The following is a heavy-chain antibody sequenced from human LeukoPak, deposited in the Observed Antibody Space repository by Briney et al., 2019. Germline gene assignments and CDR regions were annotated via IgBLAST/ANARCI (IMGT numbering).Heavy chain of an antibody. J-gene: IGHJ4*02. Sequence: GGSLRLSCAASGFSFSNYAMSWVRQAPGKGLEWVSGISGSGGSTYYADSVKGRFTISRDNSKNTLYLQMNSLRAEDTAVHYCAKVRSTYHTNDYWGQGTLVTVSS. CDR3: AKVRSTYHTNDY. V-gene: IGHV3-23*01. CDR1: GFSFSNYA. D-gene: IGHD2/OR15-2a*01. CDR2: ISGSGGST.